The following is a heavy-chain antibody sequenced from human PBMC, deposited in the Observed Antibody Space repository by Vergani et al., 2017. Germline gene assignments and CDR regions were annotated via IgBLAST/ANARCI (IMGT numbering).Heavy chain of an antibody. D-gene: IGHD3-22*01. CDR1: GGSISSYY. CDR2: IYYSGST. J-gene: IGHJ3*02. V-gene: IGHV4-59*01. CDR3: AMYIVKWAVKYYYNSSEAFDI. Sequence: QVQLQESGPGLVKPSETLSLTCTVSGGSISSYYWSWIRQPPPEGLEWIGYIYYSGSTNYNSSLKSQVTISVDTSKNQFSLKLSSVTAAATAVYYCAMYIVKWAVKYYYNSSEAFDIWDQRTMVTVSS.